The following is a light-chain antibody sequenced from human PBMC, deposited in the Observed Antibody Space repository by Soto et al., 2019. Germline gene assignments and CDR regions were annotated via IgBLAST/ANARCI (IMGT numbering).Light chain of an antibody. Sequence: IVFTQAPGAPCLSPVYRATLSCRASQSVSNNYLAWYQQKPGQAPRLLIYGASNRATGIPDRFSGSGSGTDFTLTISRLETEDFAVYYCQQYGSSGTFGQGTKVDIK. V-gene: IGKV3-20*01. J-gene: IGKJ1*01. CDR2: GAS. CDR1: QSVSNNY. CDR3: QQYGSSGT.